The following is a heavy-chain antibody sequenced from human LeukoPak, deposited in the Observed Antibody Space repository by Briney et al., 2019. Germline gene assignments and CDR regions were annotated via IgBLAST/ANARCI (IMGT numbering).Heavy chain of an antibody. Sequence: GGSLRLSCAASGFTFSSYAMSWVRQSPGKGREGVSAISGSGGAIKYADSVKGRFTISRDNSKNTVYLQMNSLRAEDTAVYYCAKDPSIHLAYYYFDYWGQGTLVTVSS. CDR3: AKDPSIHLAYYYFDY. CDR2: ISGSGGAI. D-gene: IGHD2-21*01. J-gene: IGHJ4*02. CDR1: GFTFSSYA. V-gene: IGHV3-23*01.